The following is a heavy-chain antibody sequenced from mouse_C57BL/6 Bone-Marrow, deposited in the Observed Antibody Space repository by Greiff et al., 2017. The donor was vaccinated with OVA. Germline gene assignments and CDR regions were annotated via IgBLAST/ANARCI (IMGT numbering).Heavy chain of an antibody. V-gene: IGHV1-78*01. CDR1: GYTFTDHT. J-gene: IGHJ2*01. D-gene: IGHD2-1*01. CDR3: ARLVYGNYGYYFDY. Sequence: VKLMESAAELVKPGASVKISCKVSGYTFTDHTIHWMKQRPEQGLEWIGYIYPRDGSTKYNEKFKGKATLTADKSSSTAYMQLNSLTSEDSAVYFCARLVYGNYGYYFDYWGQGTTLTVSS. CDR2: IYPRDGST.